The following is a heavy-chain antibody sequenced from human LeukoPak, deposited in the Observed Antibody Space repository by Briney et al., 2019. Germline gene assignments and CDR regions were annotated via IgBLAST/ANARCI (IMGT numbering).Heavy chain of an antibody. CDR3: STSEVGATSLDY. J-gene: IGHJ4*02. CDR2: IKQDGSEK. D-gene: IGHD1-26*01. V-gene: IGHV3-7*03. CDR1: GFTFSSNW. Sequence: GGSLRLSCAASGFTFSSNWMNWVRRAPGKGLEWVANIKQDGSEKYYVDSVKGRFTISRDDAKNSMYLPMNSLRDEDTAVYYCSTSEVGATSLDYWGQGTLVIVSA.